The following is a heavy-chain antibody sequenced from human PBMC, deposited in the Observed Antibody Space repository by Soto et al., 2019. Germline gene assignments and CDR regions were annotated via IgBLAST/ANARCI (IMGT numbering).Heavy chain of an antibody. CDR3: ARFYGHRSVTTDYYFDY. CDR1: GGSISSGGYS. CDR2: IYHSGST. D-gene: IGHD4-17*01. V-gene: IGHV4-30-2*01. Sequence: QLQLQESGSGLVKPSQTLSLTCAVSGGSISSGGYSWSWIRQPPGKGLEWIRYIYHSGSTYYNPSLKSRVTISVDRSKNQFYLKLSSVTAADTAVYYCARFYGHRSVTTDYYFDYWGQGTLVTVSS. J-gene: IGHJ4*02.